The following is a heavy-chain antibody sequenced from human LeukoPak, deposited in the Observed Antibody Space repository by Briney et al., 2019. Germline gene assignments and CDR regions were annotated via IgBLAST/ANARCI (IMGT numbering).Heavy chain of an antibody. J-gene: IGHJ4*02. Sequence: GASVKDSCKASGGTFSSYAISWVRQAPGQGLEWMGRIIPILGIANYAQKFQGRVTITADKSTSTAYMELSSLRSEDTAVYYCARIPRGGYYFDYWGQGTLVTVSS. D-gene: IGHD4-23*01. CDR1: GGTFSSYA. V-gene: IGHV1-69*04. CDR3: ARIPRGGYYFDY. CDR2: IIPILGIA.